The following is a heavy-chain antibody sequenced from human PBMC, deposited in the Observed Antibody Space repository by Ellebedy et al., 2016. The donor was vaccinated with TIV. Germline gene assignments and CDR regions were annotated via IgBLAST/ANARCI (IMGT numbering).Heavy chain of an antibody. D-gene: IGHD1-1*01. CDR3: ARRSGTIPFDH. J-gene: IGHJ4*02. CDR2: ISSSGTSI. CDR1: GFTFTGYH. Sequence: GGSLRLSCAASGFTFTGYHMTWVRQAPGRGLEWLSYISSSGTSIQYAASVKGRFTLSMDNASNSLYLQMNSLRDEDTALYYCARRSGTIPFDHWGQGTLVTVSS. V-gene: IGHV3-48*02.